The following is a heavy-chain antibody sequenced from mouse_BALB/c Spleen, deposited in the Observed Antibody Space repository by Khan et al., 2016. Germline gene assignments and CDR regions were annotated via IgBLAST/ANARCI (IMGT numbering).Heavy chain of an antibody. D-gene: IGHD1-1*01. CDR2: INTYSGES. V-gene: IGHV9-3-1*01. Sequence: QIQLVQSGPELKKPGKTVKISCKASGYTFTNYGMNWVKQAPGKGLKWMGWINTYSGESTYADDFKGRFAFSLETSANTAYLPINNLKNEDTATDFCARYRYYYGSSRYFDVWGAGTTVTVSS. CDR3: ARYRYYYGSSRYFDV. CDR1: GYTFTNYG. J-gene: IGHJ1*01.